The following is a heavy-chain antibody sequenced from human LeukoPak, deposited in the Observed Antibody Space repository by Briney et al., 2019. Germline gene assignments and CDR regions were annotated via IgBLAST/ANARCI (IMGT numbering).Heavy chain of an antibody. CDR1: GYTFTGYY. Sequence: ASVKVSCKASGYTFTGYYMYWVRQAPGQGLEWMGWINPNSGAIHYAQKFQGRVTMTRDTSTSTDYMELSSLRSEDTAIYYCARDNSVGDNAWWFDPWGQGTLVTVSS. CDR2: INPNSGAI. D-gene: IGHD1-26*01. J-gene: IGHJ5*02. V-gene: IGHV1-2*02. CDR3: ARDNSVGDNAWWFDP.